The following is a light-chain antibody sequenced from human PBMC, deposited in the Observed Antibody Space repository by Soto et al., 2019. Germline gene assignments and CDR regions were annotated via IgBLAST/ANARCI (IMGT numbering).Light chain of an antibody. V-gene: IGKV3-15*01. J-gene: IGKJ5*01. CDR1: QSVSSSY. CDR3: QQYNNWPPIT. Sequence: DIVLPQSPGTLSLSPGERATLSCRAIQSVSSSYLAWYQQKPGQPPRLLIYDASTRATGIPSRFSGSGSGTEFTLTISSLKSEDFAVYYCQQYNNWPPITFGQGTRLEIK. CDR2: DAS.